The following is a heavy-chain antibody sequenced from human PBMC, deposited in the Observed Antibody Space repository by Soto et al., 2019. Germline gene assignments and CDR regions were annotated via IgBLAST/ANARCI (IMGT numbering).Heavy chain of an antibody. Sequence: SETLSLTCTVSGGSIYDYYWSWIRQPPGKGLEWIGYIYYSGNTIYNPSLKSRVTISVDMSKNQFSLKLSSVTAADTAVYYCARVDRNWFDPWGQGTLVTVS. CDR1: GGSIYDYY. D-gene: IGHD3-22*01. V-gene: IGHV4-59*13. CDR2: IYYSGNT. J-gene: IGHJ5*02. CDR3: ARVDRNWFDP.